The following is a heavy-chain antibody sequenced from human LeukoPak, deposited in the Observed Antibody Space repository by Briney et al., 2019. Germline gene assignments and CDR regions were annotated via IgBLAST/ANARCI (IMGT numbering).Heavy chain of an antibody. Sequence: PSETLSLTCAVSGYSISSGYYWGWIRQPPGKGLEWIGSIYHSGSTYYNPSLKSRVTISVDTSKNQFSLKLSSVTAADTAVYYCARGASDFWSGYVNWFDPWGQGTLVTVSS. CDR3: ARGASDFWSGYVNWFDP. D-gene: IGHD3-3*01. CDR1: GYSISSGYY. V-gene: IGHV4-38-2*01. CDR2: IYHSGST. J-gene: IGHJ5*02.